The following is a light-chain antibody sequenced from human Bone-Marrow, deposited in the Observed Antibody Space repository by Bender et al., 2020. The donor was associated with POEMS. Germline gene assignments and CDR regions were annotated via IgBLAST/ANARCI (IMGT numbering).Light chain of an antibody. Sequence: QSVVTQPPSLSEAPRQRVTISCSGSSSNIGNHGVNWYQQLPGTAPKLLIYSDNQRPSGVPDRFSGSKSGTSASLAISGLQSEDEALYYCSAWDDSLSGWVFGGGTKLTVL. V-gene: IGLV1-36*01. CDR1: SSNIGNHG. J-gene: IGLJ3*02. CDR2: SDN. CDR3: SAWDDSLSGWV.